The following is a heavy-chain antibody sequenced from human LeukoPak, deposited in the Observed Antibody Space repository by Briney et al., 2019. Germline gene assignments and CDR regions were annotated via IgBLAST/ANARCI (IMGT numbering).Heavy chain of an antibody. D-gene: IGHD2-2*01. CDR2: ISSSSSYI. CDR3: ARDFAGYCSSTSCRGGCYYMDV. Sequence: PGGSLRLSYAASGFTFSDYYMSWIRQAPGKGLEWVSCISSSSSYIYYADSAKGRFTISRDNAKNSLYLQMNSLRAEDTAVYYCARDFAGYCSSTSCRGGCYYMDVWGKGTTVTVSS. V-gene: IGHV3-11*06. CDR1: GFTFSDYY. J-gene: IGHJ6*03.